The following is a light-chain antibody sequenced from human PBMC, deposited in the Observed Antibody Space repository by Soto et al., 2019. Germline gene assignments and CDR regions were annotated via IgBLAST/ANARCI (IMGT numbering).Light chain of an antibody. CDR2: GAS. Sequence: EVVLTQSPGTLSLFPGERATLSCRASQTVRNNYLAWYQQKPGQAPRLLIYGASNRATGIPDRFSGSGSGTDFTLTISRLEPEDFAVYYCQQYGSSGTFGQGTKVDIK. V-gene: IGKV3-20*01. J-gene: IGKJ1*01. CDR1: QTVRNNY. CDR3: QQYGSSGT.